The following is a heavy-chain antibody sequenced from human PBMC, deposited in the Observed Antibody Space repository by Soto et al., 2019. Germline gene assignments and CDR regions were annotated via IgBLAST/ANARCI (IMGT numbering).Heavy chain of an antibody. Sequence: LSLTCSVSGYSIRSGSYCGWIRQPPGKGPEWIASIYHGGTTFYNPSLKSRVTLSVDTSNNQFSLKLTSVTAADTAVYYCARVHVMVVAGSTFDYWGHGTLVTVSS. J-gene: IGHJ4*01. D-gene: IGHD6-19*01. V-gene: IGHV4-38-2*02. CDR3: ARVHVMVVAGSTFDY. CDR2: IYHGGTT. CDR1: GYSIRSGSY.